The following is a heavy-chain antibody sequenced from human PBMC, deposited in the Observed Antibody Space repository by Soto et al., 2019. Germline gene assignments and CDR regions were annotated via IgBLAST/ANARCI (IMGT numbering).Heavy chain of an antibody. CDR1: GGTFSSYA. CDR2: IIPIFGTA. Sequence: QVQLVQSGAEVKKPGSSVKVSCKASGGTFSSYAISWVRQAPGQGLEWMGGIIPIFGTANYAQKFQGGVTITADESTSTAYMELSSRRSEYTAVYYCARDKTIDGYNNFDYWGQGTLVTVSS. J-gene: IGHJ4*02. D-gene: IGHD5-12*01. CDR3: ARDKTIDGYNNFDY. V-gene: IGHV1-69*01.